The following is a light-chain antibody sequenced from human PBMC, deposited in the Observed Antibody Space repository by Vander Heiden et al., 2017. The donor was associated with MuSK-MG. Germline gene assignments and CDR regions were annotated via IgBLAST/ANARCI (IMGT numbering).Light chain of an antibody. Sequence: DIVMTQSPDSLAASLGERATINCKSSQSVLYSGNNQNYLAWYQQKAGQPPKVLIYWASIRKSGVPDRFSGSGSGTDFTLTISSLQAEDVAVYHCQQDDSGPLTFGGGTKVEIK. CDR2: WAS. CDR1: QSVLYSGNNQNY. J-gene: IGKJ4*01. CDR3: QQDDSGPLT. V-gene: IGKV4-1*01.